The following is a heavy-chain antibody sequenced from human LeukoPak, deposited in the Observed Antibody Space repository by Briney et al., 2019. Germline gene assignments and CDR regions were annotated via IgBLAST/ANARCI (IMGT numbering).Heavy chain of an antibody. CDR3: ARDLYYYDSSGYSA. D-gene: IGHD3-22*01. Sequence: RSGGSLRLSCAASGFTFGDYGMIWVRQAPGKGLEWVSGNNWNGDSTRYAHAVKDRFTISRDNAKNSLYLQMNSLRAEDTALYYCARDLYYYDSSGYSAWGQGTLVTVSS. V-gene: IGHV3-20*04. CDR2: NNWNGDST. J-gene: IGHJ5*02. CDR1: GFTFGDYG.